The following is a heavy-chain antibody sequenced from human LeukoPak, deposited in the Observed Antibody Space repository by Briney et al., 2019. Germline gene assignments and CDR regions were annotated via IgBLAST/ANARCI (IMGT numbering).Heavy chain of an antibody. Sequence: PSETLSLTCTVSGGSISSSSYYWGWIRQPPGKGLEWIGSIYYSGSTYYNPSLKSRVTISVDTSKNQFSLKLSSVTAADTAVYYCARVMSSGWYFDYWGQGTLVTVSS. CDR3: ARVMSSGWYFDY. V-gene: IGHV4-39*07. J-gene: IGHJ4*02. D-gene: IGHD6-19*01. CDR1: GGSISSSSYY. CDR2: IYYSGST.